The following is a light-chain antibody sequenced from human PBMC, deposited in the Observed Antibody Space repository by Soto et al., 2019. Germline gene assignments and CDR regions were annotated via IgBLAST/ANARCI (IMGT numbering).Light chain of an antibody. V-gene: IGKV3-15*01. CDR2: GAS. J-gene: IGKJ1*01. CDR3: QQYFEWPPMT. Sequence: EIVLTPSPGTLSLSPGERAALSCRASQSVSSNLAWYQQKPGQAPRLLISGASTRAAGISDRFRGSGSGTEFTLTISSLRSEDSAIYYCQQYFEWPPMTFGQGTKVDIK. CDR1: QSVSSN.